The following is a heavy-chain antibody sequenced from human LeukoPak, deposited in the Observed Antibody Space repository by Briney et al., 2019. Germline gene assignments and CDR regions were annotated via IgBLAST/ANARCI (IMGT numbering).Heavy chain of an antibody. CDR2: IYYSGST. V-gene: IGHV4-39*07. J-gene: IGHJ6*03. CDR1: GGSISSSSYY. Sequence: SETLSLTCTVSGGSISSSSYYWGWIRQPPGTGLEWIGNIYYSGSTYYNPSLKSRVTISVDTSNNQFSLKLSSVTAADTAVYYCARVVVVTAAREAYYYYYYMDVWGKGTTVTISS. D-gene: IGHD2-21*02. CDR3: ARVVVVTAAREAYYYYYYMDV.